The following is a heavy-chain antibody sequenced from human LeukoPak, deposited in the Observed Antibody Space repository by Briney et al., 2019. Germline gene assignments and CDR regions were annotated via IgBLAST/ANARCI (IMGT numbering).Heavy chain of an antibody. CDR3: ARDNYYDSSGYYSDY. Sequence: SVKVSCKASGGTFSSHAISWVRQAPGQGLEWMGGIIPIFGTANYAQKFQGRVTITADESTSTAYMELSSLRSEDTAVYYCARDNYYDSSGYYSDYWGQGTLVTVSS. CDR2: IIPIFGTA. D-gene: IGHD3-22*01. J-gene: IGHJ4*02. CDR1: GGTFSSHA. V-gene: IGHV1-69*01.